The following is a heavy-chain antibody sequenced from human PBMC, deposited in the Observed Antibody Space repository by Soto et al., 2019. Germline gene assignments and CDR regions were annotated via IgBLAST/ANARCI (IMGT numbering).Heavy chain of an antibody. CDR1: GDSFSKYT. J-gene: IGHJ4*02. D-gene: IGHD1-26*01. CDR3: ARGRGLYNSGRSQLDS. V-gene: IGHV1-69*01. CDR2: ITPRFGTT. Sequence: QVQLVQSGAEVEKPGSSVRVSCKASGDSFSKYTVNWVRQAPRQGLEWMGGITPRFGTTNYAPTLQDRVTITADESMNTVYMELSSLRSEDTALYYCARGRGLYNSGRSQLDSWGQGTLVTVSS.